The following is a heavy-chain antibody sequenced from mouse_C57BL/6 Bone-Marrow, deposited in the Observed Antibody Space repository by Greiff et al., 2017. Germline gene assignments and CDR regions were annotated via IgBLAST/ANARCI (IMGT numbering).Heavy chain of an antibody. J-gene: IGHJ2*01. CDR1: GFSLTSYG. Sequence: VKLVESGPGLVQPSQSLSITCTVSGFSLTSYGVHWVRQSPGKGLEWLGVIWRGGSTDYNAAFTSRLSITKDNSKSQVFFKMNSLQADDTAIYYCAKDYGSNPYYFDYWGQGTTLTVSS. D-gene: IGHD1-1*01. V-gene: IGHV2-5*01. CDR2: IWRGGST. CDR3: AKDYGSNPYYFDY.